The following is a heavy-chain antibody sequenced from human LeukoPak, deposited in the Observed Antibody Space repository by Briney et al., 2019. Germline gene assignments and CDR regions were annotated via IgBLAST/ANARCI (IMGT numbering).Heavy chain of an antibody. J-gene: IGHJ6*02. CDR1: GFTFNDFG. V-gene: IGHV3-33*08. CDR2: IWYDGSNK. CDR3: ARMWGELVVPDAIFDGMGV. D-gene: IGHD2-2*01. Sequence: GGSLRLSCAASGFTFNDFGMHWVRQAPGKGLEWVAFIWYDGSNKYYADSVKGRFTISRDNSKDTLYLQVNSLRAEDTAVYYCARMWGELVVPDAIFDGMGVWGQGTTVTVSS.